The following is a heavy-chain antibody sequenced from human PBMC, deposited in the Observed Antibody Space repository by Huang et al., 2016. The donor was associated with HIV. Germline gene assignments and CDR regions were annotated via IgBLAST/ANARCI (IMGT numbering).Heavy chain of an antibody. Sequence: QVQLVQSGAEVKKPGASVKVSCKASGYTFSDYGVSWVRQAPGQGLEWMGWISIYNGNTKYTQKFQGRVTMTTDTSTSTAYVELRSLRSDDTAVYYCARDRPLTTILAGGFYMDVWGKGTTVIVAS. CDR2: ISIYNGNT. J-gene: IGHJ6*03. CDR3: ARDRPLTTILAGGFYMDV. CDR1: GYTFSDYG. D-gene: IGHD1-1*01. V-gene: IGHV1-18*01.